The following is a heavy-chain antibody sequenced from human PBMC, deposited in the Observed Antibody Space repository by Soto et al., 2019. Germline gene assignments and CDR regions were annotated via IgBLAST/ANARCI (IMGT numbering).Heavy chain of an antibody. CDR3: ARFNFPRSGDNYYYYMHV. Sequence: QGPLVQSGAEVRRPGASVKVSCKASGDTLKTFDISWVRQAPGQGPEWMAWITTHNGNTNFAQKFRGRVTLTADTSVATAFTELRNLRPDDTGVYCCARFNFPRSGDNYYYYMHVWGQGTTVTVSS. CDR2: ITTHNGNT. CDR1: GDTLKTFD. D-gene: IGHD1-20*01. J-gene: IGHJ6*03. V-gene: IGHV1-18*04.